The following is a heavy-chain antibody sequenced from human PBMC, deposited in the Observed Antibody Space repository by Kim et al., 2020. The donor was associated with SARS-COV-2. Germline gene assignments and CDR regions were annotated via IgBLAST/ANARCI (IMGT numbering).Heavy chain of an antibody. D-gene: IGHD6-19*01. J-gene: IGHJ4*02. CDR1: GFTFDDYA. CDR2: ISWNSGSI. Sequence: GGSLRLSCAASGFTFDDYAMHWVRQAPGKGLEWVSGISWNSGSIGYADSVKGRFTISTDNAKNSLYLQMNSLRAEDTALYYCAKDVGGGWRPLFDYWGQGTLVTVSS. V-gene: IGHV3-9*01. CDR3: AKDVGGGWRPLFDY.